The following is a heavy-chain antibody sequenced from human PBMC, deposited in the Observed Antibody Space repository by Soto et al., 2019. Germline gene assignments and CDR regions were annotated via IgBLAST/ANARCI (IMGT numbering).Heavy chain of an antibody. CDR2: INPNSGGT. CDR1: GYTFTGYY. D-gene: IGHD6-13*01. CDR3: ARYSSSWTNWFDP. V-gene: IGHV1-2*02. Sequence: GASVKVSCKASGYTFTGYYMHRVRQAPGQGLEWMGWINPNSGGTNYAQKFQGRVTMTRDTSISTAYMELSRLRSDDTAVYYCARYSSSWTNWFDPWGQGTLVTVSS. J-gene: IGHJ5*02.